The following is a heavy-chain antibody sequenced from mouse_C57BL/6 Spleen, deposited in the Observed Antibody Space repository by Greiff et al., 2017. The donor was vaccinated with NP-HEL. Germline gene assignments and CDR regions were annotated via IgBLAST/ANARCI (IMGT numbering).Heavy chain of an antibody. CDR1: GFNIKDYY. D-gene: IGHD1-1*01. Sequence: VQLQQSGAELVRPGASVKLSCTASGFNIKDYYMHWVKQRPEQGLEWIGRIDPEDGDTEYAPKFQGKATMTADTSSNTAYLQLSSLTSEDTAVYYCTTPDYGSSYWYFDVWGTGTTVTVSS. CDR3: TTPDYGSSYWYFDV. CDR2: IDPEDGDT. V-gene: IGHV14-1*01. J-gene: IGHJ1*03.